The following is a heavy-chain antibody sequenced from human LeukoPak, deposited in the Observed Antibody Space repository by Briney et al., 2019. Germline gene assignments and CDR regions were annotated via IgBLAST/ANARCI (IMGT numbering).Heavy chain of an antibody. J-gene: IGHJ4*02. V-gene: IGHV4-30-4*08. CDR1: GGSISSGDYY. D-gene: IGHD4-23*01. CDR2: IYYSGST. CDR3: ARALRWHYYFAY. Sequence: PSQSLSLTCTVSGGSISSGDYYWSWIPQPPGKGLEWIGYIYYSGSTYYNPFLKSRVTISVDTSKNQFSLKLSSVTAADTAVYYCARALRWHYYFAYWGQGTLVTVSS.